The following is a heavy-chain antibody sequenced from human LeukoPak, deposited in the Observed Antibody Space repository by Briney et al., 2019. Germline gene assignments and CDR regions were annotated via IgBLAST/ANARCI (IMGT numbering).Heavy chain of an antibody. V-gene: IGHV1-2*02. J-gene: IGHJ5*02. D-gene: IGHD3-10*01. CDR3: ARASRHYMARFDP. CDR1: GYSFIDYF. Sequence: ASVKLSCKASGYSFIDYFIHWVRQAPGQGLEWVGWLNPNNGGTNYAQRFQGRVSMTRDTSISTAYMDLSRLTSDDTAVYFCARASRHYMARFDPWGQGNLVTVSS. CDR2: LNPNNGGT.